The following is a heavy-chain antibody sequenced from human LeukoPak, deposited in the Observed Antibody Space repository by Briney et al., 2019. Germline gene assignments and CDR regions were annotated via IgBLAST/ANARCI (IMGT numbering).Heavy chain of an antibody. CDR1: GFTFSSYW. Sequence: GGSLRLSCAASGFTFSSYWMSWVRQAPGKGLEWVANIKQDGSEKYYVDSVKGRFTISRDNAKNSLYLQMNSLRAEDTAVYYCARMNYVSTGWGAPFDYWGQGTLVTVSS. CDR2: IKQDGSEK. J-gene: IGHJ4*02. D-gene: IGHD1-7*01. CDR3: ARMNYVSTGWGAPFDY. V-gene: IGHV3-7*01.